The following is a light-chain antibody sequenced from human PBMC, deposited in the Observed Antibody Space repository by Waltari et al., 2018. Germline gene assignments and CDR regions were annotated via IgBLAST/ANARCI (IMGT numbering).Light chain of an antibody. Sequence: QAALTQPPPVSGSPGQFATITCTGTSSDDGGYDRVPWYQQPPGTAPKLMIYEVSNRPSGVPDRFSGSKSGNTASLTISGLQAEDEADYYCNSYKTGSSYVFGTGTKVTVL. CDR1: SSDDGGYDR. CDR3: NSYKTGSSYV. V-gene: IGLV2-18*02. J-gene: IGLJ1*01. CDR2: EVS.